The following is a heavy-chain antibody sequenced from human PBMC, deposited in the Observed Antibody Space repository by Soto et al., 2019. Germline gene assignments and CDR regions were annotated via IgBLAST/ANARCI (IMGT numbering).Heavy chain of an antibody. CDR3: SRGRYGCSSTSCYWPPFDY. CDR2: ISAYNGNT. Sequence: ASVKVSCKASGYTFTSYCISWVRQAPGQGLEWMGWISAYNGNTNYAQKLQDRVIMTTDTSTSTAYMELRSLRSDDTAVYYCSRGRYGCSSTSCYWPPFDYWGQGTLVTVSS. V-gene: IGHV1-18*01. J-gene: IGHJ4*02. D-gene: IGHD2-2*01. CDR1: GYTFTSYC.